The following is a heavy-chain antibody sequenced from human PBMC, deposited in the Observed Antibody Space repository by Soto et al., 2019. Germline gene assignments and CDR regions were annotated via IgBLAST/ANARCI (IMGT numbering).Heavy chain of an antibody. J-gene: IGHJ4*02. CDR3: ARGHCGTGACLGS. CDR1: GGSISSGGYH. CDR2: IDNSGST. Sequence: QVQLQESGPGLVKPSQTLSLTCSVSGGSISSGGYHWSWLRQHPGKGLEWIGYIDNSGSTYYNPSLMSRVTISVDTSKSQFSLKLSSVTAADTAVYYCARGHCGTGACLGSWGQGTLVTVSS. D-gene: IGHD2-8*02. V-gene: IGHV4-31*03.